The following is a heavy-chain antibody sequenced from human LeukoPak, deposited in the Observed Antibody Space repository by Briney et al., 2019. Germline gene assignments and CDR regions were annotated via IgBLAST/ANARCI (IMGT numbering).Heavy chain of an antibody. D-gene: IGHD3-10*01. J-gene: IGHJ3*02. CDR3: AREIITIPTGAFDI. Sequence: PSETLSLTCTVSGGSISSYYWSWIRQPPGKGLEWIGYIYYSGSTNYNPSLKSRVTMSVDTSKNQFSLKLSSVTAADTAVYYCAREIITIPTGAFDIWGQGTMVTVSS. CDR1: GGSISSYY. CDR2: IYYSGST. V-gene: IGHV4-59*12.